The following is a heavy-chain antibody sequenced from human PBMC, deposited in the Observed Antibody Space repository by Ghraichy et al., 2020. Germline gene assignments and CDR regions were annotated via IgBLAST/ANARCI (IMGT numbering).Heavy chain of an antibody. J-gene: IGHJ4*02. CDR3: ARGPPSGSYDY. Sequence: ASVKVSCKASGYTFTNYYMHWVRQAPGQGLEWMGIINPSGGSTSYAQKFQGRVTMTRDTSTSTVYMELRSLRSDDTAVYYCARGPPSGSYDYWGQGTLVTVSS. V-gene: IGHV1-46*01. CDR2: INPSGGST. D-gene: IGHD1-26*01. CDR1: GYTFTNYY.